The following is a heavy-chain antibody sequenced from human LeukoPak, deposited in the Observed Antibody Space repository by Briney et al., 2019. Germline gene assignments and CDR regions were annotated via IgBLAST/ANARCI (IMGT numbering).Heavy chain of an antibody. CDR2: ISYDGSNK. CDR1: GFTFSSYG. CDR3: AKDRSWELLDY. J-gene: IGHJ4*02. Sequence: GGSLRLSCAASGFTFSSYGMHWVRQAPGKGLEWVAVISYDGSNKYYADSVKGRFTISRDNSKNTLYLQMNSLRAEDTAVYYCAKDRSWELLDYWGQGTLVTVSS. V-gene: IGHV3-30*18. D-gene: IGHD1-26*01.